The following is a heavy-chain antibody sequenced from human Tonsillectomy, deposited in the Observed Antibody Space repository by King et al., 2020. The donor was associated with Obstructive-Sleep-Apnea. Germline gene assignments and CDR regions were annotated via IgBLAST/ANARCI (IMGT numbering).Heavy chain of an antibody. D-gene: IGHD5-18*01. CDR1: GFTFSSYA. CDR3: ARDHKGSYGYFPDY. J-gene: IGHJ4*02. Sequence: VQLVESGGGVVQPGRSLRLSCAASGFTFSSYAMHWVRQSPGKGLECVAVISYEGNNKYYADSVKGRFTISRDYPQNTLYMQMNSLRAEDTAVYYCARDHKGSYGYFPDYWGQGTLVTVSS. V-gene: IGHV3-30-3*01. CDR2: ISYEGNNK.